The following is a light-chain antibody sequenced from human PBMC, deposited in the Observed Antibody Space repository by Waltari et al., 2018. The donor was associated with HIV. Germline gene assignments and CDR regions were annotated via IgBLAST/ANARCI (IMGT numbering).Light chain of an antibody. CDR2: EVS. V-gene: IGLV2-23*02. CDR3: GAYAGSTTYVI. Sequence: QPALPQPDSASGSPGHSLTISCPGTSSEVGRHNLVSWYQQHPGTAPKLMIYEVSKRPSGVSNRFSGSKSGNTASLTISGLQSEDEADYYCGAYAGSTTYVIFGGGTKLTVL. J-gene: IGLJ2*01. CDR1: SSEVGRHNL.